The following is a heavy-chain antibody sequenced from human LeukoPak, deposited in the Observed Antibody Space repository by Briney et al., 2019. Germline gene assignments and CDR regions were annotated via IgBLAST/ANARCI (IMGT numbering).Heavy chain of an antibody. Sequence: GGSLRPSCAASGFTFGHYAMSWVRQAPGKGLEWVSLIRADGDNTLYADSVKGRFTISRDNSKNTLYLQMNSLRAEDTAVYYCAKDYYGSGSYHDAFDIWGQGTMVTVSS. V-gene: IGHV3-23*01. J-gene: IGHJ3*02. CDR1: GFTFGHYA. CDR3: AKDYYGSGSYHDAFDI. CDR2: IRADGDNT. D-gene: IGHD3-10*01.